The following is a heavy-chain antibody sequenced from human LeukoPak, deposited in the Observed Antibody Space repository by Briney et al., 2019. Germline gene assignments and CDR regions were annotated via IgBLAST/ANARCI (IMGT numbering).Heavy chain of an antibody. V-gene: IGHV3-30*18. Sequence: GGSLRLSCAASGFTLSSYGMHWVRQAPGKGLEWVAVISYDGSNKYHADSVKGRFTLSRDNSKNTLDLQMNSLRAEDTAVYYCAKDRGAVAVDYWGQGTLVTVSS. CDR2: ISYDGSNK. CDR1: GFTLSSYG. D-gene: IGHD6-19*01. CDR3: AKDRGAVAVDY. J-gene: IGHJ4*02.